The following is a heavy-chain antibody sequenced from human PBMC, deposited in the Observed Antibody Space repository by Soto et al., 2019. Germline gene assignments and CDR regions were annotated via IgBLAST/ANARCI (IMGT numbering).Heavy chain of an antibody. Sequence: PSETLSLTCAVYGGSFSGYYWSWIRQPPGKGLEWIGEINHSGSTNYNPSLKSRVTISVDTSKNQFSLKLSSVTAADTAVYYCARGRGLGYCSSTSCYYYYYYGMDVWGQGTTVTVPS. CDR2: INHSGST. CDR1: GGSFSGYY. D-gene: IGHD2-2*01. V-gene: IGHV4-34*01. CDR3: ARGRGLGYCSSTSCYYYYYYGMDV. J-gene: IGHJ6*02.